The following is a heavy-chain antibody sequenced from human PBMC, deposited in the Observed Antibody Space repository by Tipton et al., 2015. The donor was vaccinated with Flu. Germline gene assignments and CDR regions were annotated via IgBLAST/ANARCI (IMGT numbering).Heavy chain of an antibody. J-gene: IGHJ4*02. V-gene: IGHV4-31*02. D-gene: IGHD3-10*02. CDR3: ARHTGDSVRGVVDY. CDR2: IYYSATT. Sequence: LRLSCTVSGDSISSGGFYWSWIRQHPGKGLEWIGYIYYSATTYYNPSLKSRLTISVDTSKNQFSLKLNSVTAADTAVYYCARHTGDSVRGVVDYWGQGTLVTVSS. CDR1: GDSISSGGFY.